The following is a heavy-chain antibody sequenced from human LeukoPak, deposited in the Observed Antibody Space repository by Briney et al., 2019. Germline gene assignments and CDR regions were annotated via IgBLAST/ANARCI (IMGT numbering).Heavy chain of an antibody. CDR2: IFYSGST. V-gene: IGHV4-39*07. CDR1: GGSISTSNYY. D-gene: IGHD5-12*01. Sequence: PSETLSLTCTVSGGSISTSNYYWGWIRQPPGKGLEWIGNIFYSGSTYYSPSLKSRVTISLDTSRNQFSLKLNSVTAADTAVYYCARVSVLGYSGYDSSSPFLFDPWGQGTLVTVSS. J-gene: IGHJ5*02. CDR3: ARVSVLGYSGYDSSSPFLFDP.